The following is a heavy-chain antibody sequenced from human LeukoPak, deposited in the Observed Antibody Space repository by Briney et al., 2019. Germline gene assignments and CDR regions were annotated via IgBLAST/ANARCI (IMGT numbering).Heavy chain of an antibody. D-gene: IGHD3-3*01. CDR3: ATPRLWSGRVHDAFDI. V-gene: IGHV1-24*01. CDR1: GYTLTELS. Sequence: RASVKVSCKVSGYTLTELSMHWVRQAPGKGLGWMGGFDPEDGETIYAQKFQGRVTMTEDTSTDTAYMELSSLRSEDTAVYYCATPRLWSGRVHDAFDIWGQGTMVTVSS. CDR2: FDPEDGET. J-gene: IGHJ3*02.